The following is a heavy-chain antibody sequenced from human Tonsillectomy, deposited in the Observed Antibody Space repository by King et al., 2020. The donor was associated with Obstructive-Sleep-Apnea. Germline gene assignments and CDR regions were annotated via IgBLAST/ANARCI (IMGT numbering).Heavy chain of an antibody. CDR2: IYHSGST. CDR1: GYSISSGYY. V-gene: IGHV4-38-2*02. CDR3: ARNIVVVVAAPSIYYFDY. J-gene: IGHJ4*02. Sequence: VQLQESGPGLVKPSETLSLTCTVSGYSISSGYYWGWIRQPPGKGLEWIGSIYHSGSTYYNASLKSRVTISVDTSKNQFSLKLRSVTAADTAVYYCARNIVVVVAAPSIYYFDYWGQGTLVTVSS. D-gene: IGHD2-15*01.